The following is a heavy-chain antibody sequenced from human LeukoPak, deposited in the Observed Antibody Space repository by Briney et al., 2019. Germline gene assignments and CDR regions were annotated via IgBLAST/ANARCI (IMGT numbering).Heavy chain of an antibody. Sequence: GETLKISCKGSGYSFTSYWIGWVRQMPGKGLEWMGIIYPGDSDTRNSPSFQGQVTISADKSISTAYLQWSSLKASDTAMYYCARARSDFWSGYSGKAFDIWGQGTMVTVSS. D-gene: IGHD3-3*01. CDR3: ARARSDFWSGYSGKAFDI. CDR2: IYPGDSDT. J-gene: IGHJ3*02. V-gene: IGHV5-51*01. CDR1: GYSFTSYW.